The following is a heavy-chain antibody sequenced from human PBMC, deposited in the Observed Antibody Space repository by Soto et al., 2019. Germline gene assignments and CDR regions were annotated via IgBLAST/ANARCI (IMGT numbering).Heavy chain of an antibody. CDR3: ARGIYSSSWYPPDY. J-gene: IGHJ4*02. V-gene: IGHV1-69*01. CDR2: IIPIFGTV. CDR1: GGTFSRYA. Sequence: QVQLVQSGAEVKKPGSSVKVSCTASGGTFSRYAISWVRQAPGQGLEWMGGIIPIFGTVNYAQKFQGRVTITADESTSTDYMELRSLSSEDTAVYYCARGIYSSSWYPPDYWGQGTLVTVSS. D-gene: IGHD6-13*01.